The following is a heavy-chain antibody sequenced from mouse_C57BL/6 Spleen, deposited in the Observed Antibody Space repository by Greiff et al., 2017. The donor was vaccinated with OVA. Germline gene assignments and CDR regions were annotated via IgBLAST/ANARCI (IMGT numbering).Heavy chain of an antibody. CDR3: ARTITTGVAGGAKDY. Sequence: QVQLQQSGAELVRPGASVKLSCKASGYTFTDYYINWVKQRPGQGLEWIARISPGSGNNYYNEKFTGKATLTAETSCSTAYMQLSSLTSEDSAVYFCARTITTGVAGGAKDYWGQGTSVTVSS. CDR1: GYTFTDYY. CDR2: ISPGSGNN. J-gene: IGHJ4*01. V-gene: IGHV1-76*01. D-gene: IGHD1-1*01.